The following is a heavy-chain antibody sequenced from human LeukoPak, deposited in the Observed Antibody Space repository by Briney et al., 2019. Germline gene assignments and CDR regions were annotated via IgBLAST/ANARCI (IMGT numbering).Heavy chain of an antibody. CDR1: GFTLSSYG. CDR3: AKVPFDP. Sequence: GGSLRLSCAASGFTLSSYGMHWVRQAPGKGLEWVAVISSDGSNKYYAESVNGRFTISRDSSKNTLYLQMNSLRGEDTAVYYCAKVPFDPWGQGTLVTVSS. J-gene: IGHJ5*02. V-gene: IGHV3-30*18. CDR2: ISSDGSNK.